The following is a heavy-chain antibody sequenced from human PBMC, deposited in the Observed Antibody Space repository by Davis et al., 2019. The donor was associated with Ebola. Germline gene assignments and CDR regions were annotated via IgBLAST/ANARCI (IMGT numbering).Heavy chain of an antibody. CDR2: INSDGSST. CDR1: GFTFSSYW. CDR3: ATVYSSGRPFDY. Sequence: GESLKISCAASGFTFSSYWMHWVRQVPGKGLVWVSRINSDGSSTSEVDSVKGRFTISRDNAKNSLYLQMNSLRAEDTAVYHCATVYSSGRPFDYWGQGTLVTVSS. D-gene: IGHD6-19*01. V-gene: IGHV3-74*01. J-gene: IGHJ4*02.